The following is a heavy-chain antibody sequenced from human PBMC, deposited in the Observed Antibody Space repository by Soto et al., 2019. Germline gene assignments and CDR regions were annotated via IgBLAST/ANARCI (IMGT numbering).Heavy chain of an antibody. V-gene: IGHV4-34*01. CDR1: GGSFSGYY. Sequence: SETLSLTCAVYGGSFSGYYWSWIRQPPGKGLEWIGEINHSGSTNYNPSLKSRVTISVDTSKNQFSLKLSSVTAADTAVYYCARMKSSSWYSGDFDYWGQGTLVTVSS. CDR2: INHSGST. D-gene: IGHD6-13*01. CDR3: ARMKSSSWYSGDFDY. J-gene: IGHJ4*02.